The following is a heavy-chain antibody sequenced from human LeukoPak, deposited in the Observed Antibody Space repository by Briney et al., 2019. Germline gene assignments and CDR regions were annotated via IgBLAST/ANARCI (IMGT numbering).Heavy chain of an antibody. CDR1: GGSISSYY. J-gene: IGHJ3*02. CDR2: MYHSGGT. Sequence: SETLSLTCTVSGGSISSYYWSWIRQPPGKGLEWIGSMYHSGGTYYNPSLKSRVTISIDTSKNQFSLKLSSVTAADTAVYYCARGFYSTGAFDIWGQGTMVTVSS. V-gene: IGHV4-59*08. CDR3: ARGFYSTGAFDI. D-gene: IGHD3-9*01.